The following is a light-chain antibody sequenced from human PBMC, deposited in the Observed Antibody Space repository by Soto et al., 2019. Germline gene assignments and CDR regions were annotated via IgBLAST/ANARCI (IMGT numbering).Light chain of an antibody. V-gene: IGKV3-15*01. CDR2: GVS. CDR1: ESVGSH. J-gene: IGKJ1*01. Sequence: DTVMTQSPATLSLSPGETATLSCRASESVGSHLAWYQQIPGQAPRLLIYGVSTRATGIPARFRGSGSETEFTLIISSLQSEDFGVYFCQQYDNWPPWTFGQGIKVEI. CDR3: QQYDNWPPWT.